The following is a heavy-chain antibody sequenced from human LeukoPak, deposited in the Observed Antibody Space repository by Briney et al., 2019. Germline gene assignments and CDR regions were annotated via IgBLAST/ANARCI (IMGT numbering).Heavy chain of an antibody. D-gene: IGHD3-10*01. CDR2: IYYSGST. V-gene: IGHV4-59*08. J-gene: IGHJ5*02. CDR3: ARHYYGSGINWFDP. CDR1: GGSISGYY. Sequence: SQTLSLTCTVSGGSISGYYWSWIRQPPGKGLEWIGYIYYSGSTNYNPSLKSRVTISVDTSKNQFSLKLSSVTAADTAVYYCARHYYGSGINWFDPWGQGTLVTVSS.